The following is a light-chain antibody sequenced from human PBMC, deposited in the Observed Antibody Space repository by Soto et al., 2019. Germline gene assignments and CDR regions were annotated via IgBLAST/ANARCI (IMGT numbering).Light chain of an antibody. CDR3: HQYYKWPLT. Sequence: EIVMTQSPATLSVSPGERATLSCRASQTVTSNLAWYQQKPGQAPILLIYGASTRATGIPARFSGSGSGTEFTPTISSLQSEDFAVYYCHQYYKWPLTFGGGTKVEIK. J-gene: IGKJ4*01. V-gene: IGKV3-15*01. CDR2: GAS. CDR1: QTVTSN.